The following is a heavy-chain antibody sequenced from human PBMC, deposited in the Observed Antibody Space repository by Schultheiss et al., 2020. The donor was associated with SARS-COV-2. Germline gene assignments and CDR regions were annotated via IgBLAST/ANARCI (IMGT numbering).Heavy chain of an antibody. Sequence: GGSLRLSCAASGFTFSSYGMHWVRQAPGKGLEWVSSISSSSSYIYYADSVKGRFTISRDNAKNSLYLQMNSLRAEDTALYYCAKGETYYYGSGVRDWGQGTLVTVSS. J-gene: IGHJ4*02. D-gene: IGHD3-10*01. V-gene: IGHV3-21*04. CDR2: ISSSSSYI. CDR1: GFTFSSYG. CDR3: AKGETYYYGSGVRD.